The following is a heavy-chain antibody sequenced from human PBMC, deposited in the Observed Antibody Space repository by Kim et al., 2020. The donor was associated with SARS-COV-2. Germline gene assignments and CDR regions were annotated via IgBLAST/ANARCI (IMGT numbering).Heavy chain of an antibody. V-gene: IGHV4-39*01. CDR1: GGSISSSSYY. J-gene: IGHJ3*02. Sequence: SETLSLTCTVSGGSISSSSYYWGWIRQPPGKGLEWIGSIYYSGSTYYNTSLKSRVTISVDTSKNQFSLKLSSVTAADTAVYYCARQYDVIQLWLPGAFDIWGQGTMVTVSS. CDR2: IYYSGST. CDR3: ARQYDVIQLWLPGAFDI. D-gene: IGHD5-18*01.